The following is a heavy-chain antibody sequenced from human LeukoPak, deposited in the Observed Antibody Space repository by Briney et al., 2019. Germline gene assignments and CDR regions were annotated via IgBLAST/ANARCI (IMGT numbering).Heavy chain of an antibody. Sequence: ASVKVSCKASGYSFTSYGFNWVRQAPGQGLEWMGWMSAYNGKTNYAHSLQGRVTVTADTSTSTAYMELRSLRSDDTAVYYCARQWLVSSPFDYWGQGTLVTVSS. CDR3: ARQWLVSSPFDY. V-gene: IGHV1-18*01. D-gene: IGHD6-19*01. CDR1: GYSFTSYG. CDR2: MSAYNGKT. J-gene: IGHJ4*02.